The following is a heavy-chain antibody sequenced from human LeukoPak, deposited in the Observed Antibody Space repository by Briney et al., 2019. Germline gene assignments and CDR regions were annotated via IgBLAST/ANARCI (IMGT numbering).Heavy chain of an antibody. CDR2: INPNSGGT. D-gene: IGHD3-22*01. J-gene: IGHJ4*02. CDR3: APRSGYDGPRGGN. V-gene: IGHV1-2*02. Sequence: ASVKVSCKASGYTFTGYYMHWVRQAPGQGLEWMGWINPNSGGTNYAQKFQGRVTMTRDTSISTAYMEPSRLRSDDTAVYYCAPRSGYDGPRGGNWGQGTLVTVSS. CDR1: GYTFTGYY.